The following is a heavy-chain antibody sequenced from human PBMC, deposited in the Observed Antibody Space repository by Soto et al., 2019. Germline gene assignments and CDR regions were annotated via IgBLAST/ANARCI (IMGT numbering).Heavy chain of an antibody. J-gene: IGHJ4*02. Sequence: SETLSLTCTVSGDSMATGGHYYNWIRQVPGKGLEWIGYVYYSGATHYTPSLRARATISRDTSKNQFSLRLISVTAADTALYYCARDKDLQPTVWGFWGQGIQVTVSS. D-gene: IGHD3-16*01. CDR1: GDSMATGGHY. CDR2: VYYSGAT. V-gene: IGHV4-31*03. CDR3: ARDKDLQPTVWGF.